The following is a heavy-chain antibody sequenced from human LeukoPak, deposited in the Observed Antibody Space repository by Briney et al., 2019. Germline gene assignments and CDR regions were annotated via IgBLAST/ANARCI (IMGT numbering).Heavy chain of an antibody. Sequence: PGGSLRLSCAASGFAFGSYGMSWVRQAPGKGLEWVAAISASGSNPHYSDSVKGRFLISRDNSKNTLYLQMNSLRAEDTAVYYCAKYYGDYALGYWGQGTLVTVSS. CDR2: ISASGSNP. CDR3: AKYYGDYALGY. V-gene: IGHV3-23*01. J-gene: IGHJ4*02. CDR1: GFAFGSYG. D-gene: IGHD4-17*01.